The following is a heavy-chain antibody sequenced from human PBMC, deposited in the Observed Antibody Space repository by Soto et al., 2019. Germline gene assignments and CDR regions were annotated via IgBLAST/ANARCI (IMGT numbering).Heavy chain of an antibody. D-gene: IGHD6-6*01. CDR3: ARGGSSSGYYYYYYMDV. CDR2: IKQDGSEN. Sequence: GGSLRLSCAASGFTFSSYWMSWVRQAPGKGLEWVANIKQDGSENYYVDSVKGRFTISRDNAKNSLYLQMNSLRAEDTAVYYCARGGSSSGYYYYYYMDVWGKGTTVTVSS. J-gene: IGHJ6*03. CDR1: GFTFSSYW. V-gene: IGHV3-7*03.